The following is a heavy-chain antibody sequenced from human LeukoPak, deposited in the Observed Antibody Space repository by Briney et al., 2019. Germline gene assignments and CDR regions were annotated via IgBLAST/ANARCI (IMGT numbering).Heavy chain of an antibody. D-gene: IGHD6-19*01. CDR2: VYYSGST. J-gene: IGHJ6*02. CDR3: ARESGLGSRYYYYGMDV. CDR1: GGSISSYY. Sequence: PAETLSLTCSVSGGSISSYYWSWLRQPPGKGLEWIGYVYYSGSTNYNPSLKNRVTISVDTSKNQFSLRLNSVTAADTAVYYCARESGLGSRYYYYGMDVWGQGTMVTVSS. V-gene: IGHV4-59*01.